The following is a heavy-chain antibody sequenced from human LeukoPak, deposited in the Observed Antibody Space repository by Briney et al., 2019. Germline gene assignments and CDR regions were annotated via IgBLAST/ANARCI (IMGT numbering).Heavy chain of an antibody. D-gene: IGHD1-26*01. CDR1: GGTFSSYA. CDR3: ASNTPGIVGATKLDYYYYYMDV. CDR2: IIPIFGTA. Sequence: ASVKVSCKASGGTFSSYAISWVRQAPGQGLEWMGRIIPIFGTANYAQKFQGRVTITTDESTSTAYMELSSLRSEDTAVYYCASNTPGIVGATKLDYYYYYMDVWGKGTTVTVSS. J-gene: IGHJ6*03. V-gene: IGHV1-69*05.